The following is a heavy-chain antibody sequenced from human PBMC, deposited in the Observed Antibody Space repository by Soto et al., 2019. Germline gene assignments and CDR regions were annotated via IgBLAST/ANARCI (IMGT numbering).Heavy chain of an antibody. CDR1: GFTFNRYA. CDR2: IIDDGGRA. V-gene: IGHV3-23*01. D-gene: IGHD6-19*01. Sequence: EVQLLESGGGLIQPGGSLRLSCSASGFTFNRYAMGWVRQAPGKGLEWVSAIIDDGGRAYYSDSVKGRFTISRDNFKYTLSLQINSLTAEDTAVYYCAKDKIDQWLVGGYFDYWGQGTQVTVSS. CDR3: AKDKIDQWLVGGYFDY. J-gene: IGHJ4*02.